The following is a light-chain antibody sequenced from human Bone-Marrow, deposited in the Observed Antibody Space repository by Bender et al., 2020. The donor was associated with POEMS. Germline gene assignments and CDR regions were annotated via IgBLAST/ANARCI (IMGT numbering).Light chain of an antibody. J-gene: IGLJ1*01. Sequence: QSALTQPRSVSGSPGQSVTISCTGTSSDIGGYNYVSWYQQHPGKAPKLMIYEVSKRPSGVPDRFSGSKSGNTASLTVSGLQAEDEADYYCMSYTTGSRYVFGSGTKVTVL. V-gene: IGLV2-8*01. CDR3: MSYTTGSRYV. CDR2: EVS. CDR1: SSDIGGYNY.